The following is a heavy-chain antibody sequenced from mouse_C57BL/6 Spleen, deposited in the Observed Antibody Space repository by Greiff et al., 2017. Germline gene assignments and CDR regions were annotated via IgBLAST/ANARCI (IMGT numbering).Heavy chain of an antibody. Sequence: VQLQQSGPELVKPGASVKLSCKASGYTFTSYDINWVKQRPGQGLEWIGWIYPRDGSTKYNEKFKGKATLTVDTSASTAYMELHSLTCEDSAVYFCARAHGSSYEDYAMDYWGQGTSVTVSS. CDR1: GYTFTSYD. J-gene: IGHJ4*01. D-gene: IGHD1-1*01. CDR2: IYPRDGST. V-gene: IGHV1-85*01. CDR3: ARAHGSSYEDYAMDY.